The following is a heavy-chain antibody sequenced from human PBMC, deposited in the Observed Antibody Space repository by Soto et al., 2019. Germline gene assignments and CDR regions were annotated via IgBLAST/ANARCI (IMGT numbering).Heavy chain of an antibody. CDR2: INPSGGST. Sequence: QVQLVQSGAEVKKPGASVKVSCKASGYTFTSYYMHWVRQAPGKGLEWMGIINPSGGSTSYAQKFQGRVTMTRDTSTSTVYMELSSLRSEDTAVYYCARGGITMVRGVTNWFDPWGQGTLVTVSS. CDR1: GYTFTSYY. J-gene: IGHJ5*02. CDR3: ARGGITMVRGVTNWFDP. D-gene: IGHD3-10*01. V-gene: IGHV1-46*01.